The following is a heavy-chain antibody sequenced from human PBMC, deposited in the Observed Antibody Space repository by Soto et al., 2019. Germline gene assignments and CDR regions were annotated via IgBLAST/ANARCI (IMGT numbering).Heavy chain of an antibody. Sequence: GGSLRLSCAASGFTFSSYAMHWVRQAPGKGLEWVAVISYDGSNKYYADSVKGRFTISRDNSKNTLYLQMNSLRAEDTAVYYCAREVPYGDSDRFGIGDYWGQGTLVTVSS. CDR1: GFTFSSYA. V-gene: IGHV3-30-3*01. CDR2: ISYDGSNK. CDR3: AREVPYGDSDRFGIGDY. D-gene: IGHD4-17*01. J-gene: IGHJ4*02.